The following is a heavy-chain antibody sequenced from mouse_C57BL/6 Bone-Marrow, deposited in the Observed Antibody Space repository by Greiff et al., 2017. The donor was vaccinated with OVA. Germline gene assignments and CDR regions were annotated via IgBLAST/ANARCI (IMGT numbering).Heavy chain of an antibody. D-gene: IGHD1-1*01. Sequence: QVQLQQPGAELVRPGTSVKLSCKASGYTFTSYWMHWVKQRPGQGLEWIGVIDPSDSYTNYNQKFKGKATLTVDTSSSTAYMQLRSLTSEDSAVYYCAFYGSSYYYFDYWGQGTTLTVSS. CDR1: GYTFTSYW. CDR3: AFYGSSYYYFDY. CDR2: IDPSDSYT. V-gene: IGHV1-59*01. J-gene: IGHJ2*01.